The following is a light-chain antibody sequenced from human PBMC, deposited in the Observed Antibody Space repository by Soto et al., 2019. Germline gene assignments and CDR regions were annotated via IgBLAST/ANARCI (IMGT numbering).Light chain of an antibody. CDR2: DAS. CDR3: QQYNSLWT. V-gene: IGKV1-5*01. CDR1: QSLSTW. J-gene: IGKJ1*01. Sequence: DIQLTQSPSTLSASVGDRVTITCRASQSLSTWLAWYQQKPGKAPKLLISDASRLESGVPSRFSGSGSGTEFTLTSSSLQSDDFATYYCQQYNSLWTFGQGTKVDIK.